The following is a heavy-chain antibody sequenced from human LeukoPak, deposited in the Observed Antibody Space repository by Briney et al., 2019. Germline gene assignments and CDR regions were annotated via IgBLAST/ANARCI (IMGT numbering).Heavy chain of an antibody. Sequence: GGSLRLSCAASGFTFSSYWMHWVRQAPGKGLVWVSRINSDGSSTNYADSVKGRFTISRDNAKNTLYLQMNSLRAEDTAVYYCAKDSVDYYGSGSYPLGFDYWGQGTLVTVSS. CDR3: AKDSVDYYGSGSYPLGFDY. CDR2: INSDGSST. D-gene: IGHD3-10*01. V-gene: IGHV3-74*01. CDR1: GFTFSSYW. J-gene: IGHJ4*02.